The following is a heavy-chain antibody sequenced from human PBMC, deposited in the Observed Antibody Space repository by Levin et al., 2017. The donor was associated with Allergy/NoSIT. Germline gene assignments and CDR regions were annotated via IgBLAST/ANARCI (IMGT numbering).Heavy chain of an antibody. D-gene: IGHD3-22*01. J-gene: IGHJ4*02. CDR2: IYYSGST. Sequence: PSETLSLTCTVSGGSISSSSYYWGWIRQPPGKGLEWIGSIYYSGSTYYNPSLKSRVTISVDTSKNQFSLKLSSVTAADTAVYYCARGRITMIVVVTPIDYWGQGTLVTVSS. CDR1: GGSISSSSYY. V-gene: IGHV4-39*01. CDR3: ARGRITMIVVVTPIDY.